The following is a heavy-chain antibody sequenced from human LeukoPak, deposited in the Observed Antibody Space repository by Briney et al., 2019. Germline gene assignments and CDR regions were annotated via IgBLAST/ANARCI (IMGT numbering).Heavy chain of an antibody. J-gene: IGHJ6*03. Sequence: SVKVSCKASGGTFSGYAISWVRQAPGEGLEWMGGIIPIFGTANYAQKFQGRVTITADESTSTAYMELSSLRSEDTAVYYCARGNNLVRGVIRYYYYMDVWGKGTTVTISS. CDR3: ARGNNLVRGVIRYYYYMDV. V-gene: IGHV1-69*13. CDR2: IIPIFGTA. CDR1: GGTFSGYA. D-gene: IGHD3-10*01.